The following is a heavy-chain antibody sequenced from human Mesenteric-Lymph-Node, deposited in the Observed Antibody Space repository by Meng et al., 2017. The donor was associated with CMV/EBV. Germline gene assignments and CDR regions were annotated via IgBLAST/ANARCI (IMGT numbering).Heavy chain of an antibody. V-gene: IGHV3-48*03. CDR3: AKGLASYHLLLYY. D-gene: IGHD2-2*01. Sequence: GESLKISCAASGFTFSSYEMTWVRQAPGKGLEWVSYISYGGRTIYYADSVEGRFTISRDDAKNSLYLQMNSLRAEDTAVYYCAKGLASYHLLLYYWGQGTLVTVSS. J-gene: IGHJ4*02. CDR1: GFTFSSYE. CDR2: ISYGGRTI.